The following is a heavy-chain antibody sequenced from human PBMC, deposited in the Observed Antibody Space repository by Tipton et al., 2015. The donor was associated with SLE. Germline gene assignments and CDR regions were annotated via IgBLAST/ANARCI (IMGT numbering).Heavy chain of an antibody. J-gene: IGHJ6*02. V-gene: IGHV4-59*11. CDR2: IYYSGST. CDR1: GGSISSHY. Sequence: TLSLTCTVSGGSISSHYWSWFRQPPGKGLEWIGYIYYSGSTNYNPSLKSRVTITVDTSKNQFSLKLSSVTAADPAVYYCARGNDYYDYGMDVWGQGTTVTVSS. CDR3: ARGNDYYDYGMDV. D-gene: IGHD1-1*01.